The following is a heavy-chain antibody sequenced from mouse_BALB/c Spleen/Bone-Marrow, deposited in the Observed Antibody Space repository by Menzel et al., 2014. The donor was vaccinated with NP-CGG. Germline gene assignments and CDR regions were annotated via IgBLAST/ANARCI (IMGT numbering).Heavy chain of an antibody. CDR2: IDPANGNT. J-gene: IGHJ3*01. Sequence: VQLKESGAELVKPGASVKLSCTASGFNIKDTYMHWVKQRPEQGLEWIGRIDPANGNTKYDPKFQGKATITADTSSNTAYLQLSSLTSEDTAVYYCARITTGAWFAYWGQGTLVTVSA. V-gene: IGHV14-3*02. CDR3: ARITTGAWFAY. D-gene: IGHD2-4*01. CDR1: GFNIKDTY.